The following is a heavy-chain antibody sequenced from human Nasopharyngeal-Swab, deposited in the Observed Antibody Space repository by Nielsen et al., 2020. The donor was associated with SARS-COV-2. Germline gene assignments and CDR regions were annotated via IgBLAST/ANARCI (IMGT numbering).Heavy chain of an antibody. J-gene: IGHJ4*02. Sequence: GGSLRLSCAASGFTFDDYAMHWVRQAPGKGLEWVSGISWNSGSIGYADSVKGRFTISSDNAKNSLYLQMNSLRAEDTALYYCAKEMVGAAGWGQGTLVTVSS. V-gene: IGHV3-9*01. D-gene: IGHD6-13*01. CDR1: GFTFDDYA. CDR3: AKEMVGAAG. CDR2: ISWNSGSI.